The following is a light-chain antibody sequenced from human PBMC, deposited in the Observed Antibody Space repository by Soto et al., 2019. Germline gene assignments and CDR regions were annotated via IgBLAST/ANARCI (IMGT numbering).Light chain of an antibody. CDR3: SSYASSSILV. V-gene: IGLV2-14*03. Sequence: QSVLTQPASVSGSPGQSITISCTGTSSDVGGYHYVSWYQQHPGKAPKLMIYDVSYRPSGVSNRFSGSKSGNTASLTISGLQTEDEAEYYCSSYASSSILVFGGGTKLTVL. J-gene: IGLJ2*01. CDR2: DVS. CDR1: SSDVGGYHY.